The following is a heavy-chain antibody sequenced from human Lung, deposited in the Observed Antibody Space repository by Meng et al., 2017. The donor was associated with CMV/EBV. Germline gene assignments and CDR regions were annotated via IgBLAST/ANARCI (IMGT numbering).Heavy chain of an antibody. J-gene: IGHJ5*02. V-gene: IGHV3-53*01. CDR3: VRGPLLGWFDP. Sequence: EVPLEESGGGFVQTGGSLRLSCAASGFTVTSYYMHWVRQAPGKGLEWVSVIYSSGRTYYADSVKGRFTISRDNSKNTVDLQMNTLRAEDTAIYYCVRGPLLGWFDPWGQGALVTVSS. CDR2: IYSSGRT. CDR1: GFTVTSYY.